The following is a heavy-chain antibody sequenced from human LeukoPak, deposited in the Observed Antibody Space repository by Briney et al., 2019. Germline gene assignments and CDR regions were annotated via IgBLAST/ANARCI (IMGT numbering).Heavy chain of an antibody. CDR3: ARGYAENWFDP. D-gene: IGHD5-18*01. Sequence: PSETLSLTCTVSGDSISSYYWSWIRQPPGKGLEWIGYIYYSGSTNYNPSLKSRVTISVDTSKNQFSLKLSSVTAADTAVYYCARGYAENWFDPWGQGTLVTVSS. J-gene: IGHJ5*02. CDR2: IYYSGST. CDR1: GDSISSYY. V-gene: IGHV4-59*01.